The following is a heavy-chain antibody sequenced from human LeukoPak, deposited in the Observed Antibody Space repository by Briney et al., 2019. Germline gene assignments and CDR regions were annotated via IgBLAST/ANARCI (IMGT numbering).Heavy chain of an antibody. J-gene: IGHJ5*02. Sequence: SETLSLTCTVSGGSISSYYWSWIRQPPGKGLEWIGYIYYSGSTNYNPSLKSRVTISVDTSKNQFSLKLSSVTAADTAVYYCARDISHDYGDYGWFDPWGQGTLVTVSS. CDR1: GGSISSYY. D-gene: IGHD4-17*01. CDR2: IYYSGST. V-gene: IGHV4-59*01. CDR3: ARDISHDYGDYGWFDP.